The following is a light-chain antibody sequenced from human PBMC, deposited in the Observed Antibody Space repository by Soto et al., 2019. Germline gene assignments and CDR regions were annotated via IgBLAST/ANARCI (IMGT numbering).Light chain of an antibody. CDR3: QQANSFLGIT. CDR2: AAS. V-gene: IGKV1-12*01. CDR1: QGIYSR. Sequence: DIQMTHSPSSVSASVVYTVTSTGRXSQGIYSRLAWYQQKPGKAPKLLIYAASSLQSGVPSRFSGSGSGTDFTLTISRLQPEDFATYYCQQANSFLGITFGQGTRLEIK. J-gene: IGKJ5*01.